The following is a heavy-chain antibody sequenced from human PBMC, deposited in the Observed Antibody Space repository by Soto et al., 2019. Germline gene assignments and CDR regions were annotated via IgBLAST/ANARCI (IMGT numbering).Heavy chain of an antibody. D-gene: IGHD2-21*02. J-gene: IGHJ4*02. CDR2: INVYNGNT. CDR3: ATARSLVAGDWVCGH. CDR1: GYTFTTYG. Sequence: EASVKVSCKASGYTFTTYGVYWLRQAPGQGPEWMGWINVYNGNTMYAQNLQGRATMTTDTSTNTAYLELRSLRSDDTAVYYCATARSLVAGDWVCGHWGQGTPVTVSS. V-gene: IGHV1-18*01.